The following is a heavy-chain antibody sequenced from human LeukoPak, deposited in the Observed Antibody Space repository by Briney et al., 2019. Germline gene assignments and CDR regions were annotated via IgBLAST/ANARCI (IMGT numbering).Heavy chain of an antibody. CDR1: GGSISSYY. D-gene: IGHD1-26*01. CDR2: IYYSGST. CDR3: ARRERVGATDY. V-gene: IGHV4-59*08. J-gene: IGHJ4*02. Sequence: SETLSLTCTVSGGSISSYYWSWIRQPPGKGLEWIGYIYYSGSTNYNPSLKSRVTISVDTSKNQISLKLSSVTAADTAVYYCARRERVGATDYWGQGTLVTVSS.